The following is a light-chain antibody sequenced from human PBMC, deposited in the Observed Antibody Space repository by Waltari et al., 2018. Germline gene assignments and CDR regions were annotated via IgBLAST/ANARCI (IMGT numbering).Light chain of an antibody. CDR1: QVITSH. CDR2: AAS. V-gene: IGKV1-9*01. Sequence: DIQLTQSPSFLSASVGARVTITCRASQVITSHLPWYQQKSGRAPNFLIYAASTLRRGVPSWFSGSGSGTVFTLTINDLQPEDFATYYCQQLNSYLYSFGQGTEVVMK. J-gene: IGKJ2*01. CDR3: QQLNSYLYS.